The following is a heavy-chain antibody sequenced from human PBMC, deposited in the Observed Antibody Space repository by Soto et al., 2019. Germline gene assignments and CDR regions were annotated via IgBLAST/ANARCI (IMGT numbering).Heavy chain of an antibody. Sequence: GGSLRLSCAASGFTFSSYAMSWVRQAPGKGLEWVSAISGSGGSTYYADSVKGRFTISRDNSKNTLYLQMNSLRVEDTALYYCARDVETSMDGLNYFDPWGQGTLVTV. CDR1: GFTFSSYA. V-gene: IGHV3-23*01. J-gene: IGHJ5*02. CDR3: ARDVETSMDGLNYFDP. CDR2: ISGSGGST. D-gene: IGHD5-18*01.